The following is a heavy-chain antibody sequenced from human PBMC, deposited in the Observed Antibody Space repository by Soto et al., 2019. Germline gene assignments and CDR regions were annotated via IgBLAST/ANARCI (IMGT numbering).Heavy chain of an antibody. J-gene: IGHJ4*02. CDR1: GASISSLY. Sequence: QVLLQESGPGLVKPSETLSLTCTVSGASISSLYSACIRQPAGKGLERIGRIFPSGVFNYNPSLMTRVSMSLDTSRNQFSLTVSSVTAADTAVYYCARASRCKSEYECFAWLDFWGQG. CDR3: ARASRCKSEYECFAWLDF. V-gene: IGHV4-4*07. D-gene: IGHD6-6*01. CDR2: IFPSGVF.